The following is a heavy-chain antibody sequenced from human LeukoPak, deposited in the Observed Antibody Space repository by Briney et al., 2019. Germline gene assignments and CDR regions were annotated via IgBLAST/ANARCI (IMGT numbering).Heavy chain of an antibody. CDR1: GFTFSSYS. Sequence: GGSLRLSCAASGFTFSSYSMNWVRQAPGTGLEWVSSITSSSSYIHYADSVKGRFTISRDNAKNSVYLQMNSLRAEDTAVYYCARDMPLTGYSSSWYPEGAFDIWGQGTMVTVSS. CDR2: ITSSSSYI. D-gene: IGHD6-13*01. CDR3: ARDMPLTGYSSSWYPEGAFDI. J-gene: IGHJ3*02. V-gene: IGHV3-21*01.